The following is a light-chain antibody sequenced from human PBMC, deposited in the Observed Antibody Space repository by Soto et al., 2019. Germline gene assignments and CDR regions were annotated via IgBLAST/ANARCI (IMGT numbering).Light chain of an antibody. V-gene: IGKV1-39*01. CDR2: SAS. CDR1: QNIYTF. Sequence: DIQMTQSPSSLSASVGDRVTISCRASQNIYTFLNWFQQKPGKAPKLLIYSASFLQAGVPSRFCGSGSGTDFTLTISSLQPEDFATYYCLQSYSPPRTFGQGTKVEI. CDR3: LQSYSPPRT. J-gene: IGKJ1*01.